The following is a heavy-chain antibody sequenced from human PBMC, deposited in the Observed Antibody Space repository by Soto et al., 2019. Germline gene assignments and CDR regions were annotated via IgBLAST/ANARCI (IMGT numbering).Heavy chain of an antibody. CDR1: GYSISSGYY. J-gene: IGHJ5*02. D-gene: IGHD1-1*01. CDR3: ARADGGLEPQGWFDP. CDR2: IYHSGST. V-gene: IGHV4-38-2*01. Sequence: PSETLSLTCAVSGYSISSGYYWGWIRQPPGKGLEWIGSIYHSGSTYYNPSLKSRVTISVDTSKNQFSLKLSSVTAADTAVYYCARADGGLEPQGWFDPWGQGTLVT.